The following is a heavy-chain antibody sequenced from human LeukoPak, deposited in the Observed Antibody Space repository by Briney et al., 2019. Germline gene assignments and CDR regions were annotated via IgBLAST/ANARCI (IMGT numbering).Heavy chain of an antibody. Sequence: AGGSLRLSCAASGFTFSSYAMHWVRQAPGKGLEWVAVISYDGSNKYYADSVKGRFTISRDNSKNTLYLQMNSLRAEDTAVYYCARPQTYSSGWYLMNYWGQGTLVTVSS. V-gene: IGHV3-30-3*01. J-gene: IGHJ4*02. CDR1: GFTFSSYA. CDR2: ISYDGSNK. CDR3: ARPQTYSSGWYLMNY. D-gene: IGHD6-13*01.